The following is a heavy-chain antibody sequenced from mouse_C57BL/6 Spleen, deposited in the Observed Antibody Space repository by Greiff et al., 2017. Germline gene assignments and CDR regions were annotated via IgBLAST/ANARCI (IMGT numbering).Heavy chain of an antibody. CDR3: ARGGSSYFDY. J-gene: IGHJ2*01. CDR1: GYTFTSYW. V-gene: IGHV1-61*01. D-gene: IGHD1-1*01. CDR2: IYPSDSET. Sequence: QVQLKQPGAELVRPGSSVKLSCKASGYTFTSYWMDWVKQRPGQGLEWIGNIYPSDSETHYNQKFKDKATLTVDKSSSTAYMQLSSLTSEDSAVYDCARGGSSYFDYWGQGTTLTVSS.